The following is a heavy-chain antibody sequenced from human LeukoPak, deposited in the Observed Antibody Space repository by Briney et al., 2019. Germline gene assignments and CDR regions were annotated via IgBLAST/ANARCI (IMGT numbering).Heavy chain of an antibody. V-gene: IGHV3-15*01. J-gene: IGHJ6*03. CDR1: GFTFSSYG. D-gene: IGHD1-7*01. CDR3: LRTGTTHYYYYYMDV. CDR2: IKSKTDGGTT. Sequence: PGGSLRLSCAASGFTFSSYGMHWVRQAPGKGLEWVGRIKSKTDGGTTDYAAPVKGRFTISRDDSKNTLYLQMNSLKTEDTAVYYCLRTGTTHYYYYYMDVWGKGTTVTVSS.